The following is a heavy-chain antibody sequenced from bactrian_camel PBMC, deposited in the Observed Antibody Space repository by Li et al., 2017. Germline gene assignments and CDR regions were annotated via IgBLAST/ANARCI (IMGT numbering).Heavy chain of an antibody. CDR2: INVAGQI. CDR3: AAGPPGDESDLSPTCQDILFGH. D-gene: IGHD3*01. CDR1: GFTFDDSD. J-gene: IGHJ6*01. Sequence: HVQLVESGGGSVQAGGSLRLSCTASGFTFDDSDMGWYRQAPGNECELVSTINVAGQIYYAHSVKGRFTISQDISKNTVYLQMNNLKPEDTAVYYCAAGPPGDESDLSPTCQDILFGHWGQGTQVTVS. V-gene: IGHV3S60*01.